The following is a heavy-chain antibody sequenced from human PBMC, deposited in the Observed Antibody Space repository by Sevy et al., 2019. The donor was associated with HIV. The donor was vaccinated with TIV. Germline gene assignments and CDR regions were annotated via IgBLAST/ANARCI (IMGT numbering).Heavy chain of an antibody. J-gene: IGHJ4*02. Sequence: ASVKVSCKASGYTFTDYYMHWVRQAPGQGLEWMGRINPKSGGTNYAQKFQGRVTMTRDTSISTAYMELSRLRSYDTAVYYCARYCSSTSCYAPPFDYWGQGTLVTVSS. V-gene: IGHV1-2*06. D-gene: IGHD2-2*01. CDR2: INPKSGGT. CDR3: ARYCSSTSCYAPPFDY. CDR1: GYTFTDYY.